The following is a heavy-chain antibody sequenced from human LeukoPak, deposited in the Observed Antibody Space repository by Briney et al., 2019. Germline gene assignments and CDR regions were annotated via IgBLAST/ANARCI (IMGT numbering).Heavy chain of an antibody. CDR1: GGSISSSNW. CDR2: IYHSGST. D-gene: IGHD6-19*01. CDR3: ARDRSLLAVADQGEAFDI. J-gene: IGHJ3*02. Sequence: SETLSLTCTVSGGSISSSNWWSWVRQPPGKGLEWIGEIYHSGSTNYNPSLKSRVTISVDKSKNQFSLKLSSVTAADTAVYYCARDRSLLAVADQGEAFDIWGQGTMVTVSS. V-gene: IGHV4-4*02.